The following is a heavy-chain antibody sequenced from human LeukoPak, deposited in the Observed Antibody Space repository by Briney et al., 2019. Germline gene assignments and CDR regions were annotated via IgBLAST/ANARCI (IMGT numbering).Heavy chain of an antibody. CDR1: GYFFTNYW. D-gene: IGHD6-19*01. J-gene: IGHJ2*01. CDR3: ARLVGRVAVAGTVRYFDL. CDR2: IYPGDSDT. Sequence: GESLKISCKGSGYFFTNYWIGWVRQMPGKGLEWMGIIYPGDSDTRYSPSFQGQVTISADKSTTTAYLQWSSLKASDTAMYYCARLVGRVAVAGTVRYFDLWGRGTPVTVSS. V-gene: IGHV5-51*01.